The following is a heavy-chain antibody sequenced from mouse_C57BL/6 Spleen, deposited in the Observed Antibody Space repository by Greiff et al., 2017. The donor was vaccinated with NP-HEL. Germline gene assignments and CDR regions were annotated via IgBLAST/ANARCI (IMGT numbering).Heavy chain of an antibody. CDR3: AIGGSVWYFDV. CDR2: IDPSDSET. D-gene: IGHD3-3*01. Sequence: VQLQQPGAELVRPGSSVKLSCKASGYTFTSYGMHWVKQRPIQGLEWIGNIDPSDSETHYNQKFKDKATLTVDKSSSTAYMQRSSLTSEDSAVYYCAIGGSVWYFDVWGTGTTVTVSS. V-gene: IGHV1-52*01. J-gene: IGHJ1*03. CDR1: GYTFTSYG.